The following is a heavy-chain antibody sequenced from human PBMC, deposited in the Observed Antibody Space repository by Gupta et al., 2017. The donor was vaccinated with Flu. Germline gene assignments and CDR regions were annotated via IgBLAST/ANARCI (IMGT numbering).Heavy chain of an antibody. CDR1: GSTLSSFA. CDR3: AREAYSSSWSYYYYYGMDV. V-gene: IGHV1-69*06. CDR2: IIPIFGTA. J-gene: IGHJ6*02. Sequence: QVQLVQSGAEVKKPGSSVKVSCKASGSTLSSFAIRWVRQAPAQGLEWMGGIIPIFGTANYAQKFQGRVTITADKSTSTAYMELSSLRSEDTAVYYCAREAYSSSWSYYYYYGMDVWGQGTTVTVSS. D-gene: IGHD6-13*01.